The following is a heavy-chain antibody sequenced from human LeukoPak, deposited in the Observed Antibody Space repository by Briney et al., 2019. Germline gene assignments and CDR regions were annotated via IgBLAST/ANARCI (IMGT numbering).Heavy chain of an antibody. J-gene: IGHJ4*02. CDR1: GFTFGDYA. D-gene: IGHD6-25*01. Sequence: GGSLRLSCITSGFTFGDYAMNWVRQAPGKGLEWVGFIRSKANGATAEYAASVKGRFTITGDDSKGIGYLQMNSLKTEDTALYYCSMPRYGGYRSDYWGQGTLVTVSS. V-gene: IGHV3-49*04. CDR3: SMPRYGGYRSDY. CDR2: IRSKANGATA.